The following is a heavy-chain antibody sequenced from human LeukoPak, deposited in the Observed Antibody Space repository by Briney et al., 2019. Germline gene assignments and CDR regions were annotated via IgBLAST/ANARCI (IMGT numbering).Heavy chain of an antibody. CDR3: ARRVPLSGYFDY. J-gene: IGHJ4*02. D-gene: IGHD3-9*01. Sequence: SETLSLTCTVSSASISSSPYYWGWIRQSPGKGLEWIGSISYSGTTYYNPSLKSRVTISVDTSKNQFSLKLTSVTAADTAVYYCARRVPLSGYFDYWGQGTLVTVSS. V-gene: IGHV4-39*07. CDR2: ISYSGTT. CDR1: SASISSSPYY.